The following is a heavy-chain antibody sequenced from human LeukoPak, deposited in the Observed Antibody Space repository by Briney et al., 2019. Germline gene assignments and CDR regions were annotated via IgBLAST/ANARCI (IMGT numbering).Heavy chain of an antibody. V-gene: IGHV4-4*02. CDR1: GGSISSGSW. D-gene: IGHD4-17*01. J-gene: IGHJ4*02. Sequence: SGTLSLTCAVSGGSISSGSWWGWIRQPPGKGLEWIGEIHHSGSTNYNPSLKSRVTLSVDKSKNQLSLRLTSVTAADTAVYYCARGGDYRFDYWGQGNLVTVSS. CDR3: ARGGDYRFDY. CDR2: IHHSGST.